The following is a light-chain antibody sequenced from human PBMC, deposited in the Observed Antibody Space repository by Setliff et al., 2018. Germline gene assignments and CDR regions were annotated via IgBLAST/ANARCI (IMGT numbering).Light chain of an antibody. CDR3: LSYTSETTHAL. V-gene: IGLV2-14*01. CDR1: SSDVGAYNY. CDR2: EVT. J-gene: IGLJ2*01. Sequence: QSALTQPAAVSGSPGQSIAISCTGTSSDVGAYNYVSWYQHHPGKPPKLMIFEVTKRPSGVSDRFSGSKSGNTASLTISGLQPEDEADYYCLSYTSETTHALFGGGTKVNVL.